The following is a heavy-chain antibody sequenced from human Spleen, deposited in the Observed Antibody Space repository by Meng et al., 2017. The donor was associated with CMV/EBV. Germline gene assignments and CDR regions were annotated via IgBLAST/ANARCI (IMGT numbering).Heavy chain of an antibody. CDR3: AREAVKGATGYFDY. D-gene: IGHD1-26*01. CDR1: GFTFNNYA. Sequence: GGSLRLSCSASGFTFNNYAMTWVRQAPGKGLEWVSTILGTGATYYADYVKGRFTISRDNAKNSLYLQMNSLRAEDTAVYYCAREAVKGATGYFDYWGQGTLVTVSS. V-gene: IGHV3-69-1*02. CDR2: ILGTGAT. J-gene: IGHJ4*02.